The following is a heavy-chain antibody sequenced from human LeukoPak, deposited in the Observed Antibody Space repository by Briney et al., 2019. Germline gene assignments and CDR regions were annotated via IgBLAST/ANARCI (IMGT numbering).Heavy chain of an antibody. Sequence: GGSLRLSCAAPGFTFSSYGMHWVRQAPGKGLEWVAVIWYDGSNKYYADSVKGRFTISRDNSKNTLYLQMNSLRAEDTAVYYCARGGSGWYGLHYGMDVWGQGTTVTVSS. CDR2: IWYDGSNK. CDR1: GFTFSSYG. D-gene: IGHD6-19*01. CDR3: ARGGSGWYGLHYGMDV. V-gene: IGHV3-30*19. J-gene: IGHJ6*02.